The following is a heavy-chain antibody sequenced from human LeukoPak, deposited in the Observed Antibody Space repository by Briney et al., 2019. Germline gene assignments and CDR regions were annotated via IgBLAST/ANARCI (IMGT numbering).Heavy chain of an antibody. CDR2: ISYDGSNK. CDR1: GFTFSSYG. CDR3: AKDHTNYDILTGPPLHYYYYYYGMDV. Sequence: GGSLRLSCAASGFTFSSYGMHWVRQAPGKGLEWVAVISYDGSNKYYADSVKGRFTISRDNSKNTLYLQMNSLRAEDTAVYYCAKDHTNYDILTGPPLHYYYYYYGMDVWGQGTTVTVSS. J-gene: IGHJ6*02. V-gene: IGHV3-30*18. D-gene: IGHD3-9*01.